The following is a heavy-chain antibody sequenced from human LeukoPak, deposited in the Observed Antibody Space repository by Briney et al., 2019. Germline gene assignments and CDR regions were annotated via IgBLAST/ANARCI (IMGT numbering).Heavy chain of an antibody. CDR2: IIPIFGTA. D-gene: IGHD1-26*01. J-gene: IGHJ4*02. CDR3: ASHTSGSYSGFDY. Sequence: SVKVSCKASGGTFSSYAISWVRQAPGQGLEWMGGIIPIFGTANYAQKFQGRVTITRDTSASTAYMELSSLRSEDTAVYYCASHTSGSYSGFDYWGQGTLVTVSS. CDR1: GGTFSSYA. V-gene: IGHV1-69*05.